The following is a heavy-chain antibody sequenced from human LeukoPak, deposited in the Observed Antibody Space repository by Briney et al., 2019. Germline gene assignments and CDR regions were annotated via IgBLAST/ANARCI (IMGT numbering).Heavy chain of an antibody. Sequence: PGGSRRLSCVGSGFRFSSFAMSWVRQAPGKWLEWVSGLSGSGGATYYIDPAKGRFSISRDNSKNTMYLQMTNLRAEDTAVYYCAKDYGDFGSSYFCAFDVWGPGTMVTVSS. J-gene: IGHJ3*01. CDR1: GFRFSSFA. V-gene: IGHV3-23*01. CDR2: LSGSGGAT. CDR3: AKDYGDFGSSYFCAFDV. D-gene: IGHD3-3*01.